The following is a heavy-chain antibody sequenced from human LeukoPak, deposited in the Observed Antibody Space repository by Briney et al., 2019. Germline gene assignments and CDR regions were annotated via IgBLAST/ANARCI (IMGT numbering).Heavy chain of an antibody. CDR2: ISYDGSNK. Sequence: PGRSLRLSCAASGFTFSSYGMHWVRQAPGKGLEMVAVISYDGSNKYYADSVKGRFTISRDNSKNTLYLQMNSLRAEDTAVYYCANLRGYIYQVGGAFDIWGQGTMVTVSS. CDR1: GFTFSSYG. CDR3: ANLRGYIYQVGGAFDI. J-gene: IGHJ3*02. V-gene: IGHV3-30*18. D-gene: IGHD5-18*01.